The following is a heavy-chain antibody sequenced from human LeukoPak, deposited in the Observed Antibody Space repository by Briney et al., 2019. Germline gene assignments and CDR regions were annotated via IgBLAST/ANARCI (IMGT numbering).Heavy chain of an antibody. D-gene: IGHD6-25*01. CDR2: ISYDGSNK. CDR3: AKVGGYGKAFDI. CDR1: GSTFSSYA. Sequence: GGSLRLSCAASGSTFSSYAMHWVRQAPGKGLEWVAVISYDGSNKYYADSVKGRFAISRDNSKNTLYLQMNSLRAEDTAVYYCAKVGGYGKAFDIWGQGTTVTVSS. V-gene: IGHV3-30*09. J-gene: IGHJ3*02.